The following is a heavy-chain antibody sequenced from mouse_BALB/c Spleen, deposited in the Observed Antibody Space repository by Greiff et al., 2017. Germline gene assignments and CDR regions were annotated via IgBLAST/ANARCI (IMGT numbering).Heavy chain of an antibody. D-gene: IGHD1-1*01. Sequence: DVQLVESGPGLVKPSQSLSLTCTVTGYSITSDYAWNWIRQFPGNKLEWMGYISYSGSTSYNPSLKSRISITRDTSKNQFFLQLNSVTTEDTATYYCARVSPYGSSYWGQGTTLTVSS. CDR1: GYSITSDYA. J-gene: IGHJ2*01. CDR2: ISYSGST. V-gene: IGHV3-2*02. CDR3: ARVSPYGSSY.